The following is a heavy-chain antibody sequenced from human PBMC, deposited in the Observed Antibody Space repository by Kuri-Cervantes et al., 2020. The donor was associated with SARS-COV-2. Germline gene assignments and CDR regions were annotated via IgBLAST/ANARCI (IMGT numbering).Heavy chain of an antibody. CDR2: INPNSGGT. CDR1: GYTFTGYY. J-gene: IGHJ6*03. V-gene: IGHV1-2*02. D-gene: IGHD3-22*01. Sequence: ASVKVSCKASGYTFTGYYMHWVRQAPGQGLEWMGWINPNSGGTNYAQKFQGRVTMTRDTSISTAYMELSRLRSEDTAVYYCARDFRGDHYYDTSGDYYYYMDVWGKGTTVTVSS. CDR3: ARDFRGDHYYDTSGDYYYYMDV.